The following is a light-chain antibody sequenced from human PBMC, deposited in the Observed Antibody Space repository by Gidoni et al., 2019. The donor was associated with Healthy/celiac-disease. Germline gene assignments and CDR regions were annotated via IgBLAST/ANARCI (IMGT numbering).Light chain of an antibody. CDR2: DAS. CDR3: QQYDNPPRT. Sequence: DIQMTQSPSSLSASVGDRVTITCQASQDISNYLNWYQQKPGKAPKLLIYDASNLETGVPSRFSGSGSGTDFTFTISSLQPEDIATYYCQQYDNPPRTFXQXTKVEIK. CDR1: QDISNY. J-gene: IGKJ1*01. V-gene: IGKV1-33*01.